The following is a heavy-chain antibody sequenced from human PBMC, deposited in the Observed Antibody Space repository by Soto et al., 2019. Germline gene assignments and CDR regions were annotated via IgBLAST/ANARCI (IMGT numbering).Heavy chain of an antibody. CDR1: GDSVSSNSAA. V-gene: IGHV6-1*01. Sequence: SQTLSLTCAISGDSVSSNSAAWNWIRQSPSRGLEWLGRTYYRSKWYNDYAVSVKSRITINPDTSKNQFSLQLNSVTPEDTAVYYCARDHTNTFGAENWFDPWGQGTLVTVS. J-gene: IGHJ5*02. CDR2: TYYRSKWYN. CDR3: ARDHTNTFGAENWFDP. D-gene: IGHD3-10*01.